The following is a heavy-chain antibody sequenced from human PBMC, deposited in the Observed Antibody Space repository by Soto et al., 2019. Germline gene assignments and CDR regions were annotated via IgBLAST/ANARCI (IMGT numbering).Heavy chain of an antibody. V-gene: IGHV4-59*01. CDR3: ASVTRTCISTSCYRYYYGMDV. Sequence: PSETLSLTCTVSGGSITTNYWSWIRQPPGKGLEWIGYIYYRGSTNCNPSLKSRVTISVDTSKNQFSLKLSSVTAADTAVYYCASVTRTCISTSCYRYYYGMDVWGQGTTVTVSS. CDR1: GGSITTNY. D-gene: IGHD2-2*02. J-gene: IGHJ6*02. CDR2: IYYRGST.